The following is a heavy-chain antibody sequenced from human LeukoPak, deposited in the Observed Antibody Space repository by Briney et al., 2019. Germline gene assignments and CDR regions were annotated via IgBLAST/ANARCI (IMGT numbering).Heavy chain of an antibody. D-gene: IGHD3-10*01. Sequence: PGGSLRLSCAASGSTFTNYGMHWVRQAPGKGLEWVAVVWFDGTNKYYADSVKGRFTISRDNSKNTVYLQMNSLRAEDTAVYYCARDHVIKQAPPGYWGQGTLVTVSS. V-gene: IGHV3-33*01. J-gene: IGHJ4*02. CDR2: VWFDGTNK. CDR1: GSTFTNYG. CDR3: ARDHVIKQAPPGY.